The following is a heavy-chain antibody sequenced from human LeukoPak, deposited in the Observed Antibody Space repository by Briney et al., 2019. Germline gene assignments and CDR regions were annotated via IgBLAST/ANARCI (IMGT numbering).Heavy chain of an antibody. J-gene: IGHJ5*02. V-gene: IGHV4-59*08. Sequence: SETLSLTCTVSGGSISSYYWSWIRQPPGKGLEWIGYIYYSGSTNYNPSLKSRVTISVDTSKNQFSLKLSSVTAADTAVYYCARLSNGWYKKIDPWGQGTLVTVSS. CDR3: ARLSNGWYKKIDP. D-gene: IGHD6-19*01. CDR2: IYYSGST. CDR1: GGSISSYY.